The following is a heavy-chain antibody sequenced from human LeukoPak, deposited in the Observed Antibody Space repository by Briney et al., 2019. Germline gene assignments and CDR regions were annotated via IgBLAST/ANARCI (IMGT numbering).Heavy chain of an antibody. V-gene: IGHV4-4*09. CDR1: GDPVSGHY. CDR2: IQVNGDT. Sequence: PSETLSLTCTVSGDPVSGHYWSWIRQAPRKGLECIGYIQVNGDTNYNPSLKDRGTLSLDTSKNQFSLKLRSVTAADTAVYYCARTARYFDSWGPGTLVTVSS. CDR3: ARTARYFDS. D-gene: IGHD2-15*01. J-gene: IGHJ4*02.